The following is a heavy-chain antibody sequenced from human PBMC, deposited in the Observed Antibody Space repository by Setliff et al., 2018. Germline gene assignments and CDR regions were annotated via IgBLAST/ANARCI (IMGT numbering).Heavy chain of an antibody. V-gene: IGHV3-7*03. CDR3: VRARTTNYDFWSGLNALDI. D-gene: IGHD3-3*01. Sequence: PGGSLSLSCAASGFTFSSYWMSWVRQAPGKGLEWVANIKQDGSDKYYVDSVKGRFTISRDNAKNSLSLQMNSLRAEDTAVYYCVRARTTNYDFWSGLNALDIWGQGTMVTVSS. CDR1: GFTFSSYW. J-gene: IGHJ3*02. CDR2: IKQDGSDK.